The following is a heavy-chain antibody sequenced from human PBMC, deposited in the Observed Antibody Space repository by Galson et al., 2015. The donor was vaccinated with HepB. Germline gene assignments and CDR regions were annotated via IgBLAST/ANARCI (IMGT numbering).Heavy chain of an antibody. CDR1: GFTFSNAW. V-gene: IGHV3-15*07. J-gene: IGHJ3*02. Sequence: SLRLSCAASGFTFSNAWMNWVRQAPGKGLEWVGRIKSKTDGGTTDYAAPVKGRFTISRDDSKNTLYLQMNSLKTEDTAVYYCTTLKNLLRFLEWLPEGAFDIWGQGTMVTVSS. CDR3: TTLKNLLRFLEWLPEGAFDI. D-gene: IGHD3-3*01. CDR2: IKSKTDGGTT.